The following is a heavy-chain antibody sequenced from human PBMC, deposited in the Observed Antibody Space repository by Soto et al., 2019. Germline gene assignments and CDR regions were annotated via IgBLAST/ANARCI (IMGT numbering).Heavy chain of an antibody. J-gene: IGHJ6*03. D-gene: IGHD3-10*01. CDR2: ISAYNGNT. CDR3: AREGTYSYYGSGGDTMGYYYYIDV. Sequence: ASVKVSCKASGYTFTSYGISWVRQAPGQGLEWMGWISAYNGNTNYAQKLQGRVTMTTDTSTSTAYMELRSLRSDDTAVYYCAREGTYSYYGSGGDTMGYYYYIDVWGKGTTVTVS. V-gene: IGHV1-18*01. CDR1: GYTFTSYG.